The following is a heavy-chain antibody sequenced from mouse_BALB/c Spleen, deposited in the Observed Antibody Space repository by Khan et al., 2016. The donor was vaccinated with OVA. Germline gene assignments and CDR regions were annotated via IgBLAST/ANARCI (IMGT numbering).Heavy chain of an antibody. Sequence: VQLVESGGGLVQPARSLYLSCAVSGFSFSNFGMHWVRQAPKKGLEWVAFIISGSSTIYYVDSVTGRITISRDKPKNTLFLQMTSLRSEDTAIYYCARSGCNFHWCFDVWGAGTSVTVSS. D-gene: IGHD2-1*01. CDR2: IISGSSTI. CDR1: GFSFSNFG. J-gene: IGHJ1*01. V-gene: IGHV5-17*02. CDR3: ARSGCNFHWCFDV.